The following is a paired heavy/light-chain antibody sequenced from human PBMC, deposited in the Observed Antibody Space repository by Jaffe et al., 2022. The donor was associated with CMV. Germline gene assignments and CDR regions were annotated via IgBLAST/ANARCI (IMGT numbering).Light chain of an antibody. CDR1: QAISRW. Sequence: DIQMTQSPSSLSASVGDRVTITCRASQAISRWLVWYQQKPEKAPKSLIYAASSLESGVPSRFSGSGSGTEFTLTISSLQPEDFATYYCQQYNSYPGTFGGGTKVEMK. CDR2: AAS. J-gene: IGKJ4*01. CDR3: QQYNSYPGT. V-gene: IGKV1D-16*01.
Heavy chain of an antibody. CDR2: IYPGDSDT. D-gene: IGHD6-13*01. J-gene: IGHJ4*02. CDR1: GYSFNTYS. Sequence: EVQLVQSGAEVKKPGESLKISCKASGYSFNTYSIVWVRQMPGKGLEWMGFIYPGDSDTRYSPSFQGQVTISADKSIATAYLQWTSLKASDTAMYYCARQSPGSRPDYWGQGTLVTVSS. V-gene: IGHV5-51*01. CDR3: ARQSPGSRPDY.